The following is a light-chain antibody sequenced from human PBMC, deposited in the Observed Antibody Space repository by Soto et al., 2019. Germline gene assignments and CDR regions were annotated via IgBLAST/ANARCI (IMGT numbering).Light chain of an antibody. V-gene: IGKV2-28*01. Sequence: EIVLTQSPLSLPVTPGEPASISCRSSRDLLQSNGYSYLDWYLQKPGQSPQLLIYLGSNRASGVPDRFSGSGSGTDFTLTISRVEAEDVVVYFCAQGLATPFTFGGGTKVDIK. CDR2: LGS. J-gene: IGKJ4*01. CDR3: AQGLATPFT. CDR1: RDLLQSNGYSY.